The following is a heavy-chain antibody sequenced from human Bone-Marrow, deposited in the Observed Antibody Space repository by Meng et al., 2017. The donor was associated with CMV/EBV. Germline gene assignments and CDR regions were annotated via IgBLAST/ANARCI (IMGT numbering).Heavy chain of an antibody. Sequence: SLKISCAASGFAFDSYAMHWVRQAPGKGLEYVSGISWYSDNIGYADSVKGRFTISRDNAKNSLYLQMNSLRPEDTALYYCAKEGGGSGWFLGSYYFYGLDVWGRGTTVTVSS. D-gene: IGHD6-19*01. CDR3: AKEGGGSGWFLGSYYFYGLDV. V-gene: IGHV3-9*01. CDR2: ISWYSDNI. CDR1: GFAFDSYA. J-gene: IGHJ6*04.